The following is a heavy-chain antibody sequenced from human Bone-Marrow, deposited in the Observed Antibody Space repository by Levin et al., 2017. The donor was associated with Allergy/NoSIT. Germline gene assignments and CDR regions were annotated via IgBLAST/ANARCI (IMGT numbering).Heavy chain of an antibody. CDR1: GFSFNTYN. Sequence: GGSLRLSCAASGFSFNTYNMHWVRQAPGKGLECISYISSGSGTSDYADSVKGRFTISRDNANNSMYLQMNSLRAEDTAVYYCARETTYYFDTGGDVSAGWYFDLWGRGTLVTVSS. CDR3: ARETTYYFDTGGDVSAGWYFDL. D-gene: IGHD3-22*01. V-gene: IGHV3-48*01. CDR2: ISSGSGTS. J-gene: IGHJ2*01.